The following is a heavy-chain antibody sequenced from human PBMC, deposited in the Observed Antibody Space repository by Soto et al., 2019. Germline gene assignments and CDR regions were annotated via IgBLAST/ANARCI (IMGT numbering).Heavy chain of an antibody. CDR2: IYYTGST. J-gene: IGHJ4*02. V-gene: IGHV4-59*01. Sequence: SETLSLTCTVSGGSINSYYWSWIRQPPGKGLEWIGQIYYTGSTSYNPSLKSRVTISVDTSKNQFSLKPSSVTAADTAVYFCARDGYYYDSSGYQRVYYFDYWGQGTPVTVSS. D-gene: IGHD3-22*01. CDR3: ARDGYYYDSSGYQRVYYFDY. CDR1: GGSINSYY.